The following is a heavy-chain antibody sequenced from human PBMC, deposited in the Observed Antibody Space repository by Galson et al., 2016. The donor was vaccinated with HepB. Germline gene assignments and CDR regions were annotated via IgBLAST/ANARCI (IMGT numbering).Heavy chain of an antibody. V-gene: IGHV3-30*04. CDR1: GFTFGSYA. CDR3: AVPGVAGTVWLWSLDY. CDR2: ISYDGSKK. D-gene: IGHD6-19*01. Sequence: SLRLSCAASGFTFGSYAMHWVRQAPGKGLEWVAVISYDGSKKYYADSVKGRFTISRDISQSTLYLQMNSLRAEDTAVYYCAVPGVAGTVWLWSLDYWGQGTPVTVSS. J-gene: IGHJ4*02.